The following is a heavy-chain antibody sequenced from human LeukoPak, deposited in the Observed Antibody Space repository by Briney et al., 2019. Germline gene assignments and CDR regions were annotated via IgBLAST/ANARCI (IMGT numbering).Heavy chain of an antibody. Sequence: ASVKASCKASGYTFTSYDINWVRQATGQGLEWMGWMNPNSGNTGYAQKFQGRVTMTRNTSISTAYMELSSLRSEDTAVYYCARFNWGSSAFDIWGQGTMVTVSS. J-gene: IGHJ3*02. CDR3: ARFNWGSSAFDI. CDR2: MNPNSGNT. D-gene: IGHD7-27*01. CDR1: GYTFTSYD. V-gene: IGHV1-8*01.